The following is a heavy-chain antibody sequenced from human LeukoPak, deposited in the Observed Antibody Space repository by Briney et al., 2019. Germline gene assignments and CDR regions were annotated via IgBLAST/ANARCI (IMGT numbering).Heavy chain of an antibody. D-gene: IGHD2-2*01. CDR1: GYSISSGYY. Sequence: SETLSLTCSVSGYSISSGYYWGWIRQAPGKGLEWIGNLYHSGSTYYNPSLKSRVSISVDTSKNQFSLNLSSVTAADTAVYYCAGLVVPGHFDPWGQGTLVTVSS. J-gene: IGHJ5*02. V-gene: IGHV4-38-2*02. CDR3: AGLVVPGHFDP. CDR2: LYHSGST.